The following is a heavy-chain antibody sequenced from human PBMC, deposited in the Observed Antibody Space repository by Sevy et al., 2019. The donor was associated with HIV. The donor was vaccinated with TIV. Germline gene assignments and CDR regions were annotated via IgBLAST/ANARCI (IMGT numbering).Heavy chain of an antibody. CDR1: GFTFSSYS. D-gene: IGHD5-12*01. Sequence: GGSLRLSCAASGFTFSSYSMNWVRQAPGKGLEWVSSISSSSSYIYYADSVKGRFTISRDNAKNSLYLQMNSLRAKDTAVYYCARDLVSLSGYPYYYYYMDVWGKGTTVTVSS. J-gene: IGHJ6*03. CDR3: ARDLVSLSGYPYYYYYMDV. CDR2: ISSSSSYI. V-gene: IGHV3-21*01.